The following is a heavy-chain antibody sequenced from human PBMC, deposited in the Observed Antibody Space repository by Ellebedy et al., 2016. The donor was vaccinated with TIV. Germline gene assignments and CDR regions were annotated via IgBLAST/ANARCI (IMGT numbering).Heavy chain of an antibody. CDR1: GFSISDYG. D-gene: IGHD1-26*01. V-gene: IGHV3-33*01. Sequence: GGSLRLXXVVSGFSISDYGMHWVRQAPGKGLQWVAAIWFDGTSKYSADSVKGRFTISRDEAKNTVFLQMNSLKAKDTGVFYCARDRGGGAYGMDVWGQGTTVTVSS. CDR3: ARDRGGGAYGMDV. J-gene: IGHJ6*02. CDR2: IWFDGTSK.